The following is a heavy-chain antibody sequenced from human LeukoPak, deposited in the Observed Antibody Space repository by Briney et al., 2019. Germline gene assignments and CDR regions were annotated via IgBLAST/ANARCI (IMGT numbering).Heavy chain of an antibody. CDR2: SKSKSEGGTT. D-gene: IGHD2-2*02. CDR1: GFTFTNAW. J-gene: IGHJ4*02. V-gene: IGHV3-15*01. Sequence: GGSLRLSCAASGFTFTNAWMNWVRQAPGKGLEWVALSKSKSEGGTTDYGAPVKGRFTISRDDSINTVYLQMNSLRSEDTAVYFCATHIPPPRNYFNFWGQGALVTVSS. CDR3: ATHIPPPRNYFNF.